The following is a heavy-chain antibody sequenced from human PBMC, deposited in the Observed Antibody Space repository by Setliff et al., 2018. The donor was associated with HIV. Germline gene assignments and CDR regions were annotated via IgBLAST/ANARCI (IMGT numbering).Heavy chain of an antibody. CDR1: GGSISSGSYY. D-gene: IGHD4-17*01. CDR2: IYTGGTT. J-gene: IGHJ3*02. V-gene: IGHV4-61*09. CDR3: CRSMTTVLEDAFDI. Sequence: SETLSLTCTVSGGSISSGSYYWTWIRQPAGKGLEWIGHIYTGGTTNYNPSLKSRVSISADMSKNHFPLNLSSVTAADTAVYYCCRSMTTVLEDAFDIWGQGAMVTVSS.